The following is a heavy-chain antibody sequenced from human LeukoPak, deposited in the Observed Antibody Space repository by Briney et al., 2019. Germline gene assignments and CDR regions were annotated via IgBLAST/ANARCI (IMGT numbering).Heavy chain of an antibody. V-gene: IGHV3-48*01. CDR1: GFTFSSYS. J-gene: IGHJ4*02. CDR2: ISSSSSTI. CDR3: ARDRKGFLEWLRLDY. Sequence: PGGSLRLSCAASGFTFSSYSMNWVRQAPGKGLEWVSYISSSSSTIYYADSVKGRFTISRDNAKNSLYLQMNSLRAEDTAVYYCARDRKGFLEWLRLDYWGQGTLVTVSS. D-gene: IGHD3-3*01.